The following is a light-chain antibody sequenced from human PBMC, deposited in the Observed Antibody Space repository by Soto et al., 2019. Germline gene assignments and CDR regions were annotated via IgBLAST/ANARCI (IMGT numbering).Light chain of an antibody. CDR1: QSVKSNY. Sequence: ETVLTQSPGTVSLSPGERATLSCTTSQSVKSNYLAWYQQKPGQAPRLLIYGVFNRATGIPDRFSGSGSGTDFTLTISGLEPEDSAVYYCQLYDGSPRTFGQGTKLEI. J-gene: IGKJ2*01. CDR3: QLYDGSPRT. CDR2: GVF. V-gene: IGKV3-20*01.